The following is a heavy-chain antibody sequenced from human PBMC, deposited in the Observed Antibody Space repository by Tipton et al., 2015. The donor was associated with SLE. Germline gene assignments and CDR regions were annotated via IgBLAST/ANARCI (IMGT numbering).Heavy chain of an antibody. Sequence: TLSLTCTVSGGSINNYYWSWIRQPPGKGLEWIGYIYYSGSTNYNPSLKSRVTISVDTSKNQFSLKLSSVTAADTAVYYCARDPGGFGDYWGQGSVVTVSS. CDR1: GGSINNYY. J-gene: IGHJ4*02. D-gene: IGHD3-10*01. CDR2: IYYSGST. V-gene: IGHV4-59*01. CDR3: ARDPGGFGDY.